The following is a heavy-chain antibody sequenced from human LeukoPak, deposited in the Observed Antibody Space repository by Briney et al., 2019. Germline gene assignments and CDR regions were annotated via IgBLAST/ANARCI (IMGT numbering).Heavy chain of an antibody. CDR3: ARQWAGWHTAMVY. Sequence: EASVKVSCKASGYTFTGYYTHWVRQAPGQGLEWMGWINPNTGDTNYAQKFQGRVTMTRDTSISTAYMELSRLRSDDTAVYYCARQWAGWHTAMVYWGQGTLVTVSS. CDR2: INPNTGDT. CDR1: GYTFTGYY. J-gene: IGHJ4*02. V-gene: IGHV1-2*02. D-gene: IGHD5-18*01.